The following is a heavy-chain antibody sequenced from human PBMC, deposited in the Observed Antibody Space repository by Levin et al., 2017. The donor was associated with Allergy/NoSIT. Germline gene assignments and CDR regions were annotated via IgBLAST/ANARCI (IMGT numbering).Heavy chain of an antibody. J-gene: IGHJ4*02. CDR2: VRYNNNK. CDR1: GFSLTSRGVG. D-gene: IGHD2-8*02. V-gene: IGHV2-5*04. CDR3: VHYRWCDRGACDSAIFDY. Sequence: SGPTLVKPTETLTLTCAFSGFSLTSRGVGVGWVRQPPGKALEWFALVRYNNNKEYSPSLKSRVTITKDTSKNQVVLRMTYMDPVDSGTYYCVHYRWCDRGACDSAIFDYWGQGILVTVSS.